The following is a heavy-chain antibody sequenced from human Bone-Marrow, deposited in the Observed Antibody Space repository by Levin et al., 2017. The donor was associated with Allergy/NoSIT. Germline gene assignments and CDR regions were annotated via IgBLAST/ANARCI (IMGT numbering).Heavy chain of an antibody. D-gene: IGHD3/OR15-3a*01. CDR3: ARDPPIGPRWFDL. Sequence: SETLSLTCTVSNGSISDYRDYYWSWIRQPAGKGLEWIGRFHTSGNTNYNPSLKSRVTMSLDTSKNLFSLRLTSVTAADSATYFCARDPPIGPRWFDLWGRGTLVTVSS. J-gene: IGHJ2*01. V-gene: IGHV4-4*07. CDR1: NGSISDYRDYY. CDR2: FHTSGNT.